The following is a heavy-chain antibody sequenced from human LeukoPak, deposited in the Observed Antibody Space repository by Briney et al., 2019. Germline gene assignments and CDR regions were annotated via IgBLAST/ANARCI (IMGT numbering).Heavy chain of an antibody. V-gene: IGHV3-23*01. J-gene: IGHJ4*02. CDR1: RFTSSSYA. D-gene: IGHD6-19*01. CDR2: ISGSGGST. Sequence: GGSLRLACAASRFTSSSYAMSWVRQAAGKGLEWVSAISGSGGSTYYADSVKGRFTISRDNSKNTLYLQMNSLRAEDTAVYYCAKAVAGDFDYWGQGALVTVSS. CDR3: AKAVAGDFDY.